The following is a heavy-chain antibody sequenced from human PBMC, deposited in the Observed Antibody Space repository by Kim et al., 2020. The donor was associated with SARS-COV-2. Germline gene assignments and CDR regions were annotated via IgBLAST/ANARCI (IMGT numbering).Heavy chain of an antibody. CDR2: IDPDGSSI. J-gene: IGHJ4*02. Sequence: GGSLRLSCAASGFPFSSYWMHWVRQVPGKGLVWVSRIDPDGSSIIYEDSVKGRFTISRDNAKNTLYLQMNSLRAEDTAVYYCARGNYQDFWGQGTLVTVSS. CDR3: ARGNYQDF. D-gene: IGHD2-2*01. CDR1: GFPFSSYW. V-gene: IGHV3-74*01.